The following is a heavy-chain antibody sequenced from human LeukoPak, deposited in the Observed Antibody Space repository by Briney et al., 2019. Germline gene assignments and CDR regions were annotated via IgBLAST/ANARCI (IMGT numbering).Heavy chain of an antibody. J-gene: IGHJ4*02. CDR3: GRDVRGMTTAYFDS. D-gene: IGHD4-11*01. CDR2: MNPNSGNT. V-gene: IGHV1-8*01. Sequence: ASVKVSCKASGYTFTSYDINWVRQATGQGLEWMGWMNPNSGNTGYAQKFQGRVTMTRNTSISTAYMELSSLRSEDTAVYYCGRDVRGMTTAYFDSWGQGTLVTVSS. CDR1: GYTFTSYD.